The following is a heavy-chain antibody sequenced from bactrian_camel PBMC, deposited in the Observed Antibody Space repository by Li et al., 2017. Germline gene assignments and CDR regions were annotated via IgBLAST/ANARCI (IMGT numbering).Heavy chain of an antibody. V-gene: IGHV3S40*01. CDR2: IASSGGST. Sequence: DVQLVESGGGSVQAGGSLRLSCAATEYVYINCMGWFRQAPGKGLEWVSGIASSGGSTYYADSVKGRFTLSRDNAKNTVYLQLNSLKIEDTAMYYCAKRLGVGAVDLRDFASWGQGTQVTVS. CDR1: EYVYINC. D-gene: IGHD1*01. J-gene: IGHJ6*01. CDR3: AKRLGVGAVDLRDFAS.